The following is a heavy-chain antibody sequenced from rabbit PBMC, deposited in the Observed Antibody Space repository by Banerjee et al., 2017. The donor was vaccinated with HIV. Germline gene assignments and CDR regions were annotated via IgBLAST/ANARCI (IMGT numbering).Heavy chain of an antibody. J-gene: IGHJ4*01. CDR3: ARDLAAVTGWNFGL. Sequence: QQLVESGGGLVKPGASLTLTCTASGSDITSQYYMCWVRQAPGKGLEWIACIYAGSSGSTYYASWAKGRFTISKTSSTTVTLQMTSLTGADTATYFCARDLAAVTGWNFGLWGQGTLVTVS. V-gene: IGHV1S40*01. CDR2: IYAGSSGST. CDR1: GSDITSQYY. D-gene: IGHD7-1*01.